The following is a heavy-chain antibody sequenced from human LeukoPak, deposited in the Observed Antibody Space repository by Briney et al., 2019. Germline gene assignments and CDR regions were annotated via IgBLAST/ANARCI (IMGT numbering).Heavy chain of an antibody. CDR3: ARDPTYYYDSSGIID. Sequence: ASVKVSCKASGGTFSSYAISWVRQAPGQGLEWMGRFIPIFGTANYAQKFQGRVTIPADKSTSTAYMELSSLRSEDTAVYYCARDPTYYYDSSGIIDWGQGTLVTVSS. CDR1: GGTFSSYA. J-gene: IGHJ4*02. D-gene: IGHD3-22*01. CDR2: FIPIFGTA. V-gene: IGHV1-69*06.